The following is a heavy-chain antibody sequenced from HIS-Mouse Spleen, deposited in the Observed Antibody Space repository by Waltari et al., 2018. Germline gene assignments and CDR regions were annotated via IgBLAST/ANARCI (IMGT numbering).Heavy chain of an antibody. D-gene: IGHD6-19*01. J-gene: IGHJ4*02. V-gene: IGHV3-30*18. CDR1: GFTFSSYG. Sequence: QVQLVESGGGVVLPGRSLRLSCAASGFTFSSYGMHWVRQAPGQGLEWVAVRSYDGMNKYYADSVKGRFTISRDNSKNTLYLQMNSLRAEDTAVYYCAKASSGWLDYWGQGTLVTVSS. CDR2: RSYDGMNK. CDR3: AKASSGWLDY.